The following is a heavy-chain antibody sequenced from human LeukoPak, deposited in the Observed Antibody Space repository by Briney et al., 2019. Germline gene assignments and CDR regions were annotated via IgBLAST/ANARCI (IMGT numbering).Heavy chain of an antibody. V-gene: IGHV1-18*01. Sequence: GASVTVSFKASGYTFTSYGISWLRQAPGQGLEWMGWISAYNGNTNYAQKLQGRATMTTDTSTSTACMELRSLRSDDTAVYYCARVRDSSGWYTLYYYYYMDVWGKGTTVTVSS. D-gene: IGHD6-19*01. J-gene: IGHJ6*03. CDR2: ISAYNGNT. CDR1: GYTFTSYG. CDR3: ARVRDSSGWYTLYYYYYMDV.